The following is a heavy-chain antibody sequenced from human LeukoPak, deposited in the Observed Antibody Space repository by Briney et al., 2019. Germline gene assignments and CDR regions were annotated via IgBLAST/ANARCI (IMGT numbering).Heavy chain of an antibody. CDR1: GFTFSSYA. CDR2: ISNDGSIE. Sequence: GGSLRLSCAASGFTFSSYAMHWVRQAPGKGLDWVAVISNDGSIEYYADSVKGRFTISRDNSKNTLYLQMNSLRAEDTAVYYCARRKYYGPGKDAFDIWGQGTMVTVS. D-gene: IGHD3-10*01. CDR3: ARRKYYGPGKDAFDI. J-gene: IGHJ3*02. V-gene: IGHV3-30-3*01.